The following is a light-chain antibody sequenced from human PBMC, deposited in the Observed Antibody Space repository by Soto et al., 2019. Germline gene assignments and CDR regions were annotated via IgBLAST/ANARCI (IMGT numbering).Light chain of an antibody. CDR3: QQYNNWPPIT. J-gene: IGKJ5*01. CDR1: QGINSF. Sequence: IQLTQSPSSLSASVGDRVTITCRASQGINSFLAWYQQKPGKAPKLLIYAASTLQSGVPSRFSGSGSGTEFTLTISSLQPEDFAVYYCQQYNNWPPITFGQGTRLEI. V-gene: IGKV1-9*01. CDR2: AAS.